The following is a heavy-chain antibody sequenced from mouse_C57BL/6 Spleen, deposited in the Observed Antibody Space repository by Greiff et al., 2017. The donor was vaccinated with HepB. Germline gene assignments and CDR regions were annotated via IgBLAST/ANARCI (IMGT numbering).Heavy chain of an antibody. Sequence: VQLQQSGAELVMPGASVKLSCKASGYTFTSYWMHWVKQRPGQGLEWIGEIDPSDSYTNYNQKFKGKSTLTVDISSSTAYMQLSSLTSEDSAVYYCARSWLGGFAYWGQGTLVTVSA. CDR2: IDPSDSYT. J-gene: IGHJ3*01. CDR3: ARSWLGGFAY. V-gene: IGHV1-69*01. CDR1: GYTFTSYW. D-gene: IGHD3-3*01.